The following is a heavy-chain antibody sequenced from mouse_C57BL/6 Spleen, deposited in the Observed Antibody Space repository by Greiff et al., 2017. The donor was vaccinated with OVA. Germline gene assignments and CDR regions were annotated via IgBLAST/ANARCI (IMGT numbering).Heavy chain of an antibody. J-gene: IGHJ4*01. D-gene: IGHD4-1*01. CDR2: ISSGSSTI. Sequence: EVKLVESGGGLVKPGGSLKLSCAASGFTFSDYGMHWVRQAPEKGLEWVAYISSGSSTIYYADTVKGRFTISRDNAKNTLFLQMTSLRSEDTAMYYCARIWDVEAMDYWGQGTSVTVSS. CDR1: GFTFSDYG. CDR3: ARIWDVEAMDY. V-gene: IGHV5-17*01.